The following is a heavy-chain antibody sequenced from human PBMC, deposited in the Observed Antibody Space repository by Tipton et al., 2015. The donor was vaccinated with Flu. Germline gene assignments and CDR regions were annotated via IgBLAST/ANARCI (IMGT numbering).Heavy chain of an antibody. CDR1: GYSVTGGYY. Sequence: GLVKPSETLSLTCTVSGYSVTGGYYWGWIRQPPGKGLEYIGYMFHSGSTYYNPSLRSRVTISVDTSKNQFSLKLCSVTAADTAVYYCAREGVGNAFDIWGQGTMVTVSS. D-gene: IGHD1-26*01. J-gene: IGHJ3*02. CDR2: MFHSGST. V-gene: IGHV4-38-2*02. CDR3: AREGVGNAFDI.